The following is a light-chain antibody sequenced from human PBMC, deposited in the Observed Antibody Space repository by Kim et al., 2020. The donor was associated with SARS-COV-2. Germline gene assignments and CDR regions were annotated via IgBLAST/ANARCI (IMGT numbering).Light chain of an antibody. Sequence: AFVGDRLTITCRASQTIDNWVGWYQQKPGKAPKSLVYATATLQSGVPSRFSGSKSGTDSTLTINNLQPEDFATYYCQQYDTYPPTFGQGTRLEIK. CDR2: ATA. CDR1: QTIDNW. CDR3: QQYDTYPPT. J-gene: IGKJ5*01. V-gene: IGKV1-16*01.